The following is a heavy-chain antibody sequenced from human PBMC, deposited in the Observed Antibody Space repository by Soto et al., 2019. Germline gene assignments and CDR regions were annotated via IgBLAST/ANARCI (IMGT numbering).Heavy chain of an antibody. CDR3: ARPRLRDDSSNIAFND. Sequence: SETLSLTCTVSGGSISSSSYYWGWIRQPPGKGLEWIGSIYYSGSTYYNPSLKSRVTISVDTSKNQFSLKLSSMTAADPPVYYCARPRLRDDSSNIAFNDWGKGTLGTVTS. V-gene: IGHV4-39*01. CDR1: GGSISSSSYY. CDR2: IYYSGST. J-gene: IGHJ4*02. D-gene: IGHD6-6*01.